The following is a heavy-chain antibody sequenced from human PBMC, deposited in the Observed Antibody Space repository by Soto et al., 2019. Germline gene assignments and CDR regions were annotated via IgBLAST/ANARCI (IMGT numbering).Heavy chain of an antibody. V-gene: IGHV1-2*02. CDR1: GYTFTGYY. D-gene: IGHD3-3*01. J-gene: IGHJ6*02. CDR3: ARARALRFLEWPPAGSFSGMDV. Sequence: PGPPVKVSCKASGYTFTGYYMHWVRQAPGQGLEWMGWINPNSGGTNYAQKFQGRVTMTRDTSISTAYMELSRLRSDDTAVYYCARARALRFLEWPPAGSFSGMDVWGQGTTVTAP. CDR2: INPNSGGT.